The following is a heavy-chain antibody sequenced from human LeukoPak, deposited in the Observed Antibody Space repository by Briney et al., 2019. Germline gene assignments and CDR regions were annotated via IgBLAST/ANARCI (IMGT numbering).Heavy chain of an antibody. Sequence: ASVKVSCKASGGTFSSYAISWVRQAPGQGLEWMGGIIPIFGTANYAQKFQGRVTITTDESTSTAYMELSSLRSEDTAVYYCARGPAAIHLRGRSGDPTIGYYYMDVWGKGTTVTVSS. J-gene: IGHJ6*03. CDR3: ARGPAAIHLRGRSGDPTIGYYYMDV. V-gene: IGHV1-69*05. D-gene: IGHD2-2*02. CDR1: GGTFSSYA. CDR2: IIPIFGTA.